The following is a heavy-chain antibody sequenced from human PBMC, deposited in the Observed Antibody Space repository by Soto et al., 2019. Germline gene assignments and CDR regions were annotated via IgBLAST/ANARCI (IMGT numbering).Heavy chain of an antibody. CDR1: GFTFSSYA. CDR3: ARVPSVTTNKDCYFDL. Sequence: QVQQLESGGGVVQPGRSLRLSCAASGFTFSSYATHWVRQAPGKGLEWVAVISYDGSNKYYADSVKGRFTISRDNSKNTLYLQMNSLRAEDTAVYYCARVPSVTTNKDCYFDLWGRSTLVTVSS. J-gene: IGHJ2*01. CDR2: ISYDGSNK. V-gene: IGHV3-30-3*01. D-gene: IGHD4-17*01.